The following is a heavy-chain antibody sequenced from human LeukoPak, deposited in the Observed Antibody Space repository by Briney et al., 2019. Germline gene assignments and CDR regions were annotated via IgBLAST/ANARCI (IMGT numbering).Heavy chain of an antibody. CDR2: IYFSGYT. Sequence: SETLSLTCTVSGGSISSTSYYWGWIRQPPGKGLEWIGSIYFSGYTYFNPSLKSRVTISVETSKNHFSPKLSSVTAADTAVYYCARYLDYGGNSRVFQHWGQGTLVTVSS. CDR1: GGSISSTSYY. D-gene: IGHD4-23*01. J-gene: IGHJ1*01. CDR3: ARYLDYGGNSRVFQH. V-gene: IGHV4-39*02.